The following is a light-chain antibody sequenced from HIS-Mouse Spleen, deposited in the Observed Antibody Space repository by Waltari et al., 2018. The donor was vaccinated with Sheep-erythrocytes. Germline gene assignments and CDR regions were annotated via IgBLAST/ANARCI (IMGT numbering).Light chain of an antibody. V-gene: IGLV2-23*01. J-gene: IGLJ3*02. CDR2: EGS. CDR3: CSYAGSSTPWV. Sequence: QSALTQPASVSGYPGQSITISCTGTSSAFGSYNLFSWYQQHPGKAPKLMSYEGSKRPSGVSNRFSGSKSGNTASLTISGLQAEDEADYYCCSYAGSSTPWVFGGGTKLTVL. CDR1: SSAFGSYNL.